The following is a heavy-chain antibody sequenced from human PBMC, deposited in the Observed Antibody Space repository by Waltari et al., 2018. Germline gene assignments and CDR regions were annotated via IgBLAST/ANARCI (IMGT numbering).Heavy chain of an antibody. V-gene: IGHV3-7*01. CDR3: ARDREGDPVDY. J-gene: IGHJ4*02. CDR1: GFTFSSYW. Sequence: EVQLVESGGGLVQPGGSLRLSCAASGFTFSSYWMSWVRQAPGKGLEWVAKIKQDGSEKYYVDPVKGRFTISRDNAKNSLYLQMNSLRAEDTAVYYCARDREGDPVDYWGQGTLVTVSS. CDR2: IKQDGSEK. D-gene: IGHD3-16*01.